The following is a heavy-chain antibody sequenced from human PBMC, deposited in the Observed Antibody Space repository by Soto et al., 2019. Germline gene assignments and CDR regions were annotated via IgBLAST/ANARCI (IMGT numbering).Heavy chain of an antibody. V-gene: IGHV3-30*18. CDR2: ISYDGSNK. D-gene: IGHD3-9*01. CDR1: GFTFSSYG. CDR3: AKGDYDILTGYSRLYYYYGMDV. Sequence: PGGSLRLSCAASGFTFSSYGMHWVRQAPGKGLEWVAVISYDGSNKYYADSVKGRFTISRDNSKNTLYLQMNSLRAEDTAVYYCAKGDYDILTGYSRLYYYYGMDVWGQGTTVTVSS. J-gene: IGHJ6*02.